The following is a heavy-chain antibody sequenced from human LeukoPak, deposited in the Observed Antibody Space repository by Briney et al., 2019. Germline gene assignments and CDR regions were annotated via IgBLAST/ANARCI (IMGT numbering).Heavy chain of an antibody. CDR1: GFTFSSYW. CDR2: IKQDGSEK. CDR3: ARVTGLWFGESGAFDI. J-gene: IGHJ3*02. Sequence: GGSLRLSCAASGFTFSSYWMSWVRQAPGKGLEWVANIKQDGSEKYYVDSVKGRFTISRDNAKNSLYLQMNSLRAEDTAVYYCARVTGLWFGESGAFDIWGQGTMVTVSS. V-gene: IGHV3-7*01. D-gene: IGHD3-10*01.